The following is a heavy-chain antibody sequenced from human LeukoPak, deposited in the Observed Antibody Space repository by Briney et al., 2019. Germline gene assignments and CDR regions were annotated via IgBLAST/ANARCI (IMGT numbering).Heavy chain of an antibody. CDR1: GFTFSSYW. Sequence: GGSLRLSCGAWGFTFSSYWMSWVRQAPGKGLEWVANIKQDGSEKYYVDSVKGRFTISRDNAKNSLYLQMNSLRAEDTALYYCARGYRDYWGQGTLVTVSS. CDR3: ARGYRDY. CDR2: IKQDGSEK. V-gene: IGHV3-7*01. J-gene: IGHJ4*02. D-gene: IGHD1-14*01.